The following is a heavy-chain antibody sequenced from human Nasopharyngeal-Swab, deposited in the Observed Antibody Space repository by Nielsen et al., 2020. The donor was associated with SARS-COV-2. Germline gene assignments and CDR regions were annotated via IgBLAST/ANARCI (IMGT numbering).Heavy chain of an antibody. CDR2: ISSSGSTI. V-gene: IGHV3-11*01. CDR1: GFTFSDYY. Sequence: GESLKISCAASGFTFSDYYMSWIRQAPGKGLEWVSYISSSGSTIYYADSVKGRFTISRDNAKNSLYLQMNSLRAEDTAAYYCARSSHQSEGYAFDYWGQGTLVTVSS. J-gene: IGHJ4*02. CDR3: ARSSHQSEGYAFDY. D-gene: IGHD5-12*01.